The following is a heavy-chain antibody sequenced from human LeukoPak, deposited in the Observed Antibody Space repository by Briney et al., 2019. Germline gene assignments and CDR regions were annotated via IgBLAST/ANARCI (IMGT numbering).Heavy chain of an antibody. Sequence: SETLSLTCTVSGASITNYYWNWIRQPAGKGLEWIGRIYTNGNTKYNPSLNSRVTMSDDTSKNQFSLRLSSVTAADTAVYYCARGGVPGAGNWFDPWGQGTLVTVSS. D-gene: IGHD2-2*01. CDR1: GASITNYY. J-gene: IGHJ5*02. V-gene: IGHV4-4*07. CDR3: ARGGVPGAGNWFDP. CDR2: IYTNGNT.